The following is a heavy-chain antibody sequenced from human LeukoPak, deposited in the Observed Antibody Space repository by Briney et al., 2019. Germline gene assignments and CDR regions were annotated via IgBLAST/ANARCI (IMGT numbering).Heavy chain of an antibody. D-gene: IGHD2-2*01. CDR1: GFTFSSYW. J-gene: IGHJ4*02. CDR2: ISSSSSYI. V-gene: IGHV3-21*01. Sequence: PGGSLRLSCAASGFTFSSYWMHWVRQAPGKGLEWVSSISSSSSYIYYADSVKGRFTISRDNSKNTLNLQMNSLRAEDTAVYYCGKDSSRGLPLDYWGQGTLVTVSS. CDR3: GKDSSRGLPLDY.